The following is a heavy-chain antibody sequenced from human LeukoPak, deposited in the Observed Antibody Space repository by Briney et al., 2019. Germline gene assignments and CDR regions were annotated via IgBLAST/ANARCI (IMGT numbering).Heavy chain of an antibody. Sequence: GESLKISCKGSGYSFTSYWSGWVRQMPGKGLEWMGIIYPGDSDTRYSPSFQGQVTISADTSLSTPYLQWSSLKASHTAMYYCARGPDYYDSSGYPYYFDYWGQGTLVTVSS. CDR1: GYSFTSYW. CDR3: ARGPDYYDSSGYPYYFDY. CDR2: IYPGDSDT. J-gene: IGHJ4*02. V-gene: IGHV5-51*01. D-gene: IGHD3-22*01.